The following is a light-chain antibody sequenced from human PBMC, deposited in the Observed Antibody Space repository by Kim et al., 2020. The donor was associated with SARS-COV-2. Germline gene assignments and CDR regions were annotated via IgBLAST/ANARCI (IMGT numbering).Light chain of an antibody. V-gene: IGLV2-14*04. J-gene: IGLJ2*01. CDR3: SSYTSSDTLV. Sequence: GQSITVSCTGTNNDVGGYNYVSWYQQHPGKAPKLMIFDVTIRPSGVSNRFSGSKSGNTASLTISGLQAEDEADYYCSSYTSSDTLVFGGGTQLTVL. CDR2: DVT. CDR1: NNDVGGYNY.